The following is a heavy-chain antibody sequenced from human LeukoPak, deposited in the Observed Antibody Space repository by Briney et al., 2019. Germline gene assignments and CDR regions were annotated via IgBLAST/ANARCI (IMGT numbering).Heavy chain of an antibody. CDR3: ARGLRCSSTSCYGEDFDP. Sequence: SETLSLTCAVYGGSFSGYYWSWIRQPPGKGLEWIGEINHSGSTNYNPSLKSRVTISVDTSKNQFPLKLSSVTAADTAVYYCARGLRCSSTSCYGEDFDPWGQGTLVTVSS. J-gene: IGHJ5*02. CDR2: INHSGST. D-gene: IGHD2-2*01. CDR1: GGSFSGYY. V-gene: IGHV4-34*01.